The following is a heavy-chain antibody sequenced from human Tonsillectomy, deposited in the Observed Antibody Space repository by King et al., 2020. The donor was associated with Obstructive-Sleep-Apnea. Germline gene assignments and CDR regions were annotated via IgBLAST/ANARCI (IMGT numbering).Heavy chain of an antibody. CDR2: IIPIFGTA. Sequence: VQLVESGAEVKKPGSSVKVSCKASGGTFSNYAISWVRQAPGQGLEWMGGIIPIFGTANYAQKFQGRVTITADESTTTAYMELSSLRSEDTAVYYCASPTAYYYDSSGYYYWFDPWGQGTLVSVSS. D-gene: IGHD3-22*01. CDR1: GGTFSNYA. CDR3: ASPTAYYYDSSGYYYWFDP. J-gene: IGHJ5*02. V-gene: IGHV1-69*01.